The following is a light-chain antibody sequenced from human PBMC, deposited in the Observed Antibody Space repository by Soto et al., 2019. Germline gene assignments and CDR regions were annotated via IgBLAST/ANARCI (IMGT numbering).Light chain of an antibody. CDR2: DAS. V-gene: IGKV3-11*01. Sequence: EIVLTQSPATLSSSPGERATLSCRASQSVSSYLAWYQQKPDQAPRLLIYDASNRATGIPPRCSGGGSGTDFTLTTSSLEPEDFAVYYCQERSNWPTFGQGTKLEIK. CDR3: QERSNWPT. CDR1: QSVSSY. J-gene: IGKJ2*01.